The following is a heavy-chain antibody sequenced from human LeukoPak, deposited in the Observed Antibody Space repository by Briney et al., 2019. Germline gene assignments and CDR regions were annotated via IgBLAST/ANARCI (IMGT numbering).Heavy chain of an antibody. J-gene: IGHJ4*02. V-gene: IGHV4-61*02. D-gene: IGHD1-26*01. CDR3: ARSSEGLVGATNY. CDR1: GGSISSGSYY. CDR2: IYTSGST. Sequence: SQTLSLTCTVSGGSISSGSYYWSWIRQPAGKGLEWIGRIYTSGSTNYNPSLKGRVTISVDTSKNQFSLKLSSVTAADTAVYYCARSSEGLVGATNYWGQGTLVTVSS.